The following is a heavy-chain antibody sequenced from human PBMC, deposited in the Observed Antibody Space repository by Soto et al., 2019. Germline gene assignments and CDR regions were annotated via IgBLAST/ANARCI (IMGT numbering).Heavy chain of an antibody. Sequence: SESLSLTCTVSGGSISSGGYYWSWIRQHPGKGLEWIGYIYYSGSTNYNPSLKSRVTISVDTSKNQFSLKLSSVTAADTAVYYCAREVSNSDYFDYWGQGTLVTVSS. J-gene: IGHJ4*02. CDR3: AREVSNSDYFDY. V-gene: IGHV4-61*08. D-gene: IGHD4-4*01. CDR1: GGSISSGGYY. CDR2: IYYSGST.